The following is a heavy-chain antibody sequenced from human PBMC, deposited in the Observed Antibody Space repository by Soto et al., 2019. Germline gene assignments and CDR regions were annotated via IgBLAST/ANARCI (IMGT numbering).Heavy chain of an antibody. CDR3: ARPYAASYGDSMDWFDP. CDR2: IWYDGSNK. Sequence: QVQLVESGGGVVQPGRSLRLSCAASGFTFSSYGMHWVRQAPGKGLEWVAVIWYDGSNKYYADPVKGRFTISRDNSKNTLYLQMNSLRAEDTAVYYCARPYAASYGDSMDWFDPWGQGTLVTVSS. J-gene: IGHJ5*02. V-gene: IGHV3-33*01. D-gene: IGHD4-17*01. CDR1: GFTFSSYG.